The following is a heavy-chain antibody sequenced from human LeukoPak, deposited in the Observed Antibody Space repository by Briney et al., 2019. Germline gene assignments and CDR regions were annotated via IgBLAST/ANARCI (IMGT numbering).Heavy chain of an antibody. J-gene: IGHJ4*02. Sequence: GGSLRLSCAASGITVTSNHMNWVRQAPGKGLEWVARIKTESAGGAIEYIAPVQGRFTISRDDSKNTLFLQMNSLKTEDTALYYCTTGGTLWGQGTRVTVSS. CDR3: TTGGTL. CDR2: IKTESAGGAI. V-gene: IGHV3-15*01. CDR1: GITVTSNH.